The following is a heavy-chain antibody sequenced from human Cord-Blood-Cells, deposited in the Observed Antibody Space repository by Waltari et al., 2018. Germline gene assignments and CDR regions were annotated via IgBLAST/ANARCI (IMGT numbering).Heavy chain of an antibody. J-gene: IGHJ4*02. D-gene: IGHD1-26*01. CDR3: TRDRLGGSYFDY. CDR1: GFTFGDYA. CDR2: IRSKALGGTT. V-gene: IGHV3-49*05. Sequence: EVQLVESGGCLVKPGRSLRLSCTVPGFTFGDYAMRWFRQAPGKGLAWVGFIRSKALGGTTEYAASVKGRFTISRDDSKSIAYLQMNSLKTEDTAVYYCTRDRLGGSYFDYWGQGTLVTVSS.